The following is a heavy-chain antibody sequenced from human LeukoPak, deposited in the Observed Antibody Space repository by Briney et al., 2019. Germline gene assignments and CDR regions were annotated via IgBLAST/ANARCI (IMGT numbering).Heavy chain of an antibody. V-gene: IGHV1-3*01. D-gene: IGHD6-13*01. CDR2: INAGNGNT. Sequence: VASVKVSCKASGYTFTSYAMHWVRQAPGQRLEWMGWINAGNGNTKYSQKFQGRVTITRDTSASTAYMELSSLRSEDTAVYYCATSGPLAAAGVDYWGQGTLVTVSS. J-gene: IGHJ4*02. CDR3: ATSGPLAAAGVDY. CDR1: GYTFTSYA.